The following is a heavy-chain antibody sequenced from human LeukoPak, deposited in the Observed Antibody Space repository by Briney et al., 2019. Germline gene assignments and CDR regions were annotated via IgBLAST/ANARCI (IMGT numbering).Heavy chain of an antibody. V-gene: IGHV4-59*01. J-gene: IGHJ6*03. CDR3: ARARGYSYGPYYYSYYMDV. CDR1: GGSNSSYY. CDR2: IYYSGSA. Sequence: SETLSLTCTVSGGSNSSYYWNWIRQPPGEGLEWIGYIYYSGSADYNPSLKSRVTISVDTSKNQFSLKLSSVTAADTAVYYCARARGYSYGPYYYSYYMDVWGKGTTVTVSS. D-gene: IGHD5-18*01.